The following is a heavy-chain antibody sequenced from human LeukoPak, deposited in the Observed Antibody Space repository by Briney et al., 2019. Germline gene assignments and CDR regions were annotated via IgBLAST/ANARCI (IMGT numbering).Heavy chain of an antibody. CDR3: ARVAVTTFRYYYYYMDV. J-gene: IGHJ6*03. Sequence: SQTLSLTCTVSGGSISSGSYYWSWIRQPAGKGLEWIGRIYTSGSTNYNPPLKSRVTISVDTSKNQFSLKLSSVTAADTAVYYCARVAVTTFRYYYYYMDVWGKGTTVTVSS. V-gene: IGHV4-61*02. CDR1: GGSISSGSYY. CDR2: IYTSGST. D-gene: IGHD4-11*01.